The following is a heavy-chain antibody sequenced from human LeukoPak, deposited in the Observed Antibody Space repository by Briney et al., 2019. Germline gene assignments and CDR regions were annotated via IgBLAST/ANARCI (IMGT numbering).Heavy chain of an antibody. CDR3: ARDYGGNSVAFDI. D-gene: IGHD4-23*01. Sequence: PSETLSLTCTVSGGSISSYYWSWIRQPPGKGLEWIGYIYYSGSTNYNPSLKSRVTISVDTSKNQFSLKLSSVTAADTAVYYCARDYGGNSVAFDIWGQGTMVTVSS. J-gene: IGHJ3*02. V-gene: IGHV4-59*08. CDR1: GGSISSYY. CDR2: IYYSGST.